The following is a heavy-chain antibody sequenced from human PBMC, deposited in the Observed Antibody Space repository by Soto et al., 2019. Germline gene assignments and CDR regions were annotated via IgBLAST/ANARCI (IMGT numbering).Heavy chain of an antibody. CDR2: INPSGGST. J-gene: IGHJ6*03. CDR3: AARTGYYTSYYYMDV. Sequence: ASVKVSCTASGYTLTSYYMHWVRQAPGQGLEWMGIINPSGGSTSYAQKFQGRVTMTRDTSTSTVYMELSSLRSEDTAIYYCAARTGYYTSYYYMDVWGKGTTVTVSS. V-gene: IGHV1-46*01. D-gene: IGHD3-9*01. CDR1: GYTLTSYY.